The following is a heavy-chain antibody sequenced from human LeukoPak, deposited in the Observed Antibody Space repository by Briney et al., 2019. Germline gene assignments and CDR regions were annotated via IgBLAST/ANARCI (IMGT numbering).Heavy chain of an antibody. CDR1: GFTVSSNY. Sequence: PGGSLRLSCAASGFTVSSNYMSWVRQAPGKGLEWVSVIYSGGSTYYADSVKGRFTISRDNFKNTLYLQMNSLRAEDTAVYYCARGRGERGGHSSSWFDYWGQGTLVTVSS. V-gene: IGHV3-66*01. D-gene: IGHD6-13*01. J-gene: IGHJ4*02. CDR2: IYSGGST. CDR3: ARGRGERGGHSSSWFDY.